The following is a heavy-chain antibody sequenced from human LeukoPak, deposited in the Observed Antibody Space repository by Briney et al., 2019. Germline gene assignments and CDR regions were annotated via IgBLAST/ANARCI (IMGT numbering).Heavy chain of an antibody. CDR3: ALTTVTSIFDY. D-gene: IGHD4-17*01. J-gene: IGHJ4*02. V-gene: IGHV4-39*01. Sequence: SETLSLTCTVSGGSISSSSYYWGWIRQPPGKGLEWIGSIYYSGSTYYNPSLKSRVTISVDTSKNQFSLKLSSVNAADTAVYYCALTTVTSIFDYWGQGTLVTVSS. CDR1: GGSISSSSYY. CDR2: IYYSGST.